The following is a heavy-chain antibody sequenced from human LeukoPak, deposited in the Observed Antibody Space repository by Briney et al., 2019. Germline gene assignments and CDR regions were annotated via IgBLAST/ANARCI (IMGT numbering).Heavy chain of an antibody. V-gene: IGHV4-4*07. CDR1: GGSISSYY. J-gene: IGHJ5*02. CDR3: ARGRAGRLSASNCFDP. D-gene: IGHD6-19*01. Sequence: SETLSLTCTVSGGSISSYYWSWIRQPAGKGLEWIGRIFTNGDTSYNPSLKSRVTIFLDSSQNHFSLRLSSVAATDTAVYYCARGRAGRLSASNCFDPWGHGTLVTVSS. CDR2: IFTNGDT.